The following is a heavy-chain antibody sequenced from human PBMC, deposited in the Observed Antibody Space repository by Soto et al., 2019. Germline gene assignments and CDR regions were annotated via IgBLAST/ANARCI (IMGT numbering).Heavy chain of an antibody. CDR2: IYDSGSS. J-gene: IGHJ3*01. CDR3: ARAVILATKSNLDL. Sequence: QMQLQESGPGLVKPSQTLSLTCTVSGGSIGGGGCYWTWVRLRPGEGLEWIGNIYDSGSSYYNPSLESRISMSIATSKNLFSLSLTSVTVADKALYYCARAVILATKSNLDLWGPGTMVAASS. V-gene: IGHV4-31*02. D-gene: IGHD2-21*01. CDR1: GGSIGGGGCY.